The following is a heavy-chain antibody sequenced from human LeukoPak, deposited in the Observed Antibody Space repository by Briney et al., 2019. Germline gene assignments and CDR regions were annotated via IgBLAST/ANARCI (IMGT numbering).Heavy chain of an antibody. CDR1: GYTFTSYG. CDR2: ISAYNGNT. Sequence: VASVKVSCKASGYTFTSYGISWVRQAPGQGLEWMGWISAYNGNTNYAQKLQGRVTMTTDTSTSTAYMELRSLRSADTAVYYCARVPYMSSWSSAEYFQHWGQGTLVTVSS. J-gene: IGHJ1*01. CDR3: ARVPYMSSWSSAEYFQH. D-gene: IGHD6-13*01. V-gene: IGHV1-18*01.